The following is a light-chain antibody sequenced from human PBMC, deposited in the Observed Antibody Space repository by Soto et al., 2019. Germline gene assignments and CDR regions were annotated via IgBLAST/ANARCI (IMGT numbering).Light chain of an antibody. Sequence: EIVLTQSPATLSLSPGERATLSCRASQSVGTYFAWYQQKPGQAPRLLIYDSSNRATGIPARFSGSGSGTDFTLTISSLEPEDFAVNYCQQRSDWPSTFGGGTKVEIK. V-gene: IGKV3-11*01. CDR2: DSS. CDR1: QSVGTY. J-gene: IGKJ4*01. CDR3: QQRSDWPST.